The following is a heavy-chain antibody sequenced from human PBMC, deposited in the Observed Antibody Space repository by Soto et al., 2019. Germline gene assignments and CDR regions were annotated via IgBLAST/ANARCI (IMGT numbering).Heavy chain of an antibody. V-gene: IGHV1-69*13. CDR1: GGTFSSYA. D-gene: IGHD3-10*01. CDR2: IIPIFGTA. Sequence: VASVKVSCKASGGTFSSYAISWVRQAPGQGLEWMGGIIPIFGTANYAQKFQGRVTITADESTSTAYMELSSLRSEDTAVYYCARDWTMVRGVTYYYYGMDVWGQGTTVTVSS. J-gene: IGHJ6*02. CDR3: ARDWTMVRGVTYYYYGMDV.